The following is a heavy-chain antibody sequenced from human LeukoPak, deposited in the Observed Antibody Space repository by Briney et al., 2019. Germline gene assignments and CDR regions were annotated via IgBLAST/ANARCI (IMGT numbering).Heavy chain of an antibody. D-gene: IGHD6-13*01. CDR1: GYTFTGYY. V-gene: IGHV1-2*02. J-gene: IGHJ6*03. CDR3: ARDFGSRQSSSWYQGYYMDV. Sequence: GAAVKVSCKASGYTFTGYYMHWVRQAPGQGLEWMGWINPNSGGTNYAQKFQGRVTMTRDTSISTAYMELSRLRSDDTAVYYCARDFGSRQSSSWYQGYYMDVWGKGTTVTVSS. CDR2: INPNSGGT.